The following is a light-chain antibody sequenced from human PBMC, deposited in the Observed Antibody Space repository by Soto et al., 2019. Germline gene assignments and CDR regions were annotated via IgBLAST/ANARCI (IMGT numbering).Light chain of an antibody. Sequence: QSALTQPASVSGSPGQSITVSCTGTTSDTGTYNYVSWYQQHPGKAPKLIIYEVNNRPSGVSNRFSGSKSANTASLTISGLQAEDEADYYCASFTTSSTRVFGTGTKLTVL. CDR3: ASFTTSSTRV. V-gene: IGLV2-14*01. CDR2: EVN. CDR1: TSDTGTYNY. J-gene: IGLJ1*01.